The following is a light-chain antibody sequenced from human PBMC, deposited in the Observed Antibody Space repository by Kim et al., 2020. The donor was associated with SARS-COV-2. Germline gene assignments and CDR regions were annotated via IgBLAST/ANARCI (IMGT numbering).Light chain of an antibody. Sequence: ASVGDRVTIPCRASQGIRNDLGWYQQKPGKAPELLIYAASTLQSGVPSRFSGSGSGTDFTLTISSLQPEDFAIYYCLQDYDYPLTFGGGTKVDIK. J-gene: IGKJ4*01. V-gene: IGKV1-6*01. CDR2: AAS. CDR1: QGIRND. CDR3: LQDYDYPLT.